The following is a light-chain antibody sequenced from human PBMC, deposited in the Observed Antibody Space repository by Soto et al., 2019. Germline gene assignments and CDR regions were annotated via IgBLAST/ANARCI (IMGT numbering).Light chain of an antibody. J-gene: IGKJ2*01. CDR1: QTGSGNY. Sequence: EIVLTQSPGTLSLSPGERATLSCRASQTGSGNYLAWYQQKPGQSPSLLIYGSSDRATGIPDRFSGSGSGTDFTLTISRVEAEDFAVYSCQQYGSSPPYTFGQGTKLEIK. CDR2: GSS. V-gene: IGKV3-20*01. CDR3: QQYGSSPPYT.